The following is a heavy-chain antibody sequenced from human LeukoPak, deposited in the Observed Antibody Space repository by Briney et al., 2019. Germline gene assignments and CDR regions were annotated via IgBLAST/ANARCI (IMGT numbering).Heavy chain of an antibody. CDR3: ARGLSLDSSSWYSWFDP. D-gene: IGHD6-13*01. CDR2: IKQDGGEK. V-gene: IGHV3-7*01. CDR1: GFTLSSYW. J-gene: IGHJ5*02. Sequence: PGGSLRLSCAASGFTLSSYWMSWVRQAPGKGLEWVANIKQDGGEKYYVDSVKGRFTISRDNAKNSLYLQMNSLRAEDTAVYYCARGLSLDSSSWYSWFDPWGQGTLVTVSS.